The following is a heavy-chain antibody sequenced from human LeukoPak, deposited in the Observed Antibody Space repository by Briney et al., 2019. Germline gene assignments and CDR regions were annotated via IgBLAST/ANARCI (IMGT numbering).Heavy chain of an antibody. J-gene: IGHJ1*01. CDR1: GYTFTGYY. D-gene: IGHD3-22*01. V-gene: IGHV1-2*02. Sequence: ASVKVSCKASGYTFTGYYMHWVRQAPGQGLEWMGWINPNSGGTNYAQKFQGRVTMTRDTSISTAYMELSRLRSDDTAVYYCARREYYYDSSGYSKSAEYFQHWGQGTLVTVSS. CDR3: ARREYYYDSSGYSKSAEYFQH. CDR2: INPNSGGT.